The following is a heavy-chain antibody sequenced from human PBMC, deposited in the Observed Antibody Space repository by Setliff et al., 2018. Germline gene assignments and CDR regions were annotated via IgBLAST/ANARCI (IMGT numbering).Heavy chain of an antibody. CDR1: GFTFSSYW. J-gene: IGHJ6*03. D-gene: IGHD3-3*01. CDR3: ARGPSFWSGDYMDV. V-gene: IGHV3-7*01. CDR2: IKQDGSET. Sequence: GGSLRLSCAASGFTFSSYWMTWVRQAPGKGLEWVANIKQDGSETYYVDSVKGRFTISRDNAKNSLYLQMNSLRAEDTALYYCARGPSFWSGDYMDVWGKGTTVTVSS.